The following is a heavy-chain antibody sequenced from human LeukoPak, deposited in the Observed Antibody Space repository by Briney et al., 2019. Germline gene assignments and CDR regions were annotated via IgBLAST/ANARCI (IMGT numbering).Heavy chain of an antibody. CDR2: INHSGST. Sequence: SETLSLTCAVYGGSFSGYYWSWIRQPPGKGLEWIGEINHSGSTNYNPSLKSRVTISVDTSKNQFSLKLSSVTAADTAVYYCASNGALLSSSWYDFQHWGQGTLVTVSS. CDR1: GGSFSGYY. J-gene: IGHJ1*01. CDR3: ASNGALLSSSWYDFQH. V-gene: IGHV4-34*01. D-gene: IGHD6-13*01.